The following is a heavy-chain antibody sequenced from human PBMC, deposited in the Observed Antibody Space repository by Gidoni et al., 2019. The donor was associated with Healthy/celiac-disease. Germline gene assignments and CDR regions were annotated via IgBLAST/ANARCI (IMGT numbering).Heavy chain of an antibody. CDR3: ATGYSSSWFSHPFDV. Sequence: EVQLVASGGGLVQPGRSLRLSCATSGFTFGHYAMTWVRQAPGKGLEWVGFIRTKADGGPTEYAASVKGRFTISRDDSKSIAYLQMSSLKTEDTAVYYCATGYSSSWFSHPFDVWGQGTMVTVSS. CDR1: GFTFGHYA. V-gene: IGHV3-49*04. J-gene: IGHJ3*01. CDR2: IRTKADGGPT. D-gene: IGHD6-13*01.